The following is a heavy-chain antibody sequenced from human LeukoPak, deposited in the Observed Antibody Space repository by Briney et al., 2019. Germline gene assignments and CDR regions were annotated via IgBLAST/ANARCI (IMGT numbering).Heavy chain of an antibody. CDR2: ISGSGGST. V-gene: IGHV3-23*01. CDR1: GFTFSSYA. D-gene: IGHD6-19*01. Sequence: GGSLRLSCAASGFTFSSYAMSWVRQAPGKGLEWVSAISGSGGSTYYADSVKGRFTISRDNSKNTLYLQMNSLRAEDTAVYYCAKEYPYPGIAVAGHFDYWGQGTVVTVSS. J-gene: IGHJ4*03. CDR3: AKEYPYPGIAVAGHFDY.